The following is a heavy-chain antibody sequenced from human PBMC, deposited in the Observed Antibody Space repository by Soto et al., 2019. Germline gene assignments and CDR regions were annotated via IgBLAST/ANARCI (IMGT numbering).Heavy chain of an antibody. CDR2: VHYVGTT. CDR3: TRLNYYDTSGYPYFFDY. D-gene: IGHD3-22*01. J-gene: IGHJ4*02. Sequence: PSETLSLTCSVSGDSMSEFYWSWIRQSPGKGLEWIGYVHYVGTTKYNPSHKSRVTISVDTSKKQFSLNLRSVTAADTAVYYCTRLNYYDTSGYPYFFDYSGQGAPVTVS. CDR1: GDSMSEFY. V-gene: IGHV4-59*12.